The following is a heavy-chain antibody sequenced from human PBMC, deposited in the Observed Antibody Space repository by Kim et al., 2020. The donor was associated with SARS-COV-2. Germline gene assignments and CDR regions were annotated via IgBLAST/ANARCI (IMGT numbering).Heavy chain of an antibody. V-gene: IGHV3-9*01. CDR1: GFTFDDYA. CDR2: ISWNSGSI. D-gene: IGHD5-12*01. CDR3: AKDRLRLAPQTYGMDV. J-gene: IGHJ6*02. Sequence: GGSLRLSCAASGFTFDDYAMHWVRQAPGKGLEWVSGISWNSGSIGYADSVKGRFTISRDNAKNSLYLQMNSLRAEDTALYYCAKDRLRLAPQTYGMDVWGQGTTVTVSS.